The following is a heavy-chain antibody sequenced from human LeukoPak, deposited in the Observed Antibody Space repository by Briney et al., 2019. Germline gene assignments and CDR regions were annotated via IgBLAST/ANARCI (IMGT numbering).Heavy chain of an antibody. Sequence: GGSLRLSCAASGFPFSSYWMHWVRQSPGTGLVWVSRINIDGLSTNYADSVKGRFTISRDNAKNTLYLQMNSLRAEDTAVYFCARDPSTVTRVNHRGPFDYWGQGPLVTVSS. CDR1: GFPFSSYW. CDR2: INIDGLST. V-gene: IGHV3-74*01. D-gene: IGHD4-17*01. CDR3: ARDPSTVTRVNHRGPFDY. J-gene: IGHJ4*02.